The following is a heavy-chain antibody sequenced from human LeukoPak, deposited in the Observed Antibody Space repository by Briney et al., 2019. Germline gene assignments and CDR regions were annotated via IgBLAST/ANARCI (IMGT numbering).Heavy chain of an antibody. D-gene: IGHD3-3*01. CDR3: AKSESEWSPFDY. V-gene: IGHV3-23*01. Sequence: PGRSLRLSCAASGFTFSSYAMHWVRQAPGKGLEWVSAISGSGGSTYYADSVKGRFTISRDNSKNTLYLQMNSLRAEDTAVYYCAKSESEWSPFDYWGQGTLVTVSS. CDR2: ISGSGGST. J-gene: IGHJ4*02. CDR1: GFTFSSYA.